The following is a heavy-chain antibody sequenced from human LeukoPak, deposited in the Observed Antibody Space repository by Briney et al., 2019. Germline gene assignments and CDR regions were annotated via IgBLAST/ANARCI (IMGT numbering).Heavy chain of an antibody. V-gene: IGHV1-69*13. CDR1: GGTFSRFT. CDR2: ITPIFGTA. D-gene: IGHD3-22*01. Sequence: ASVKVSCKASGGTFSRFTIRWVRQAPGHGFEWMGGITPIFGTANFAQKFQGRVSITADESTSTAFMELSSLRSEDSAVYSCSREWGLESSGYYYAYWGQGTLVTVSS. CDR3: SREWGLESSGYYYAY. J-gene: IGHJ4*02.